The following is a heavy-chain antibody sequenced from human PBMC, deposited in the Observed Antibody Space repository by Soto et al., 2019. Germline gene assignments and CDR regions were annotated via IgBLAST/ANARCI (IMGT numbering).Heavy chain of an antibody. Sequence: SETLSPTWTVSGGSISSYYWSWIRQPPGKGLEWIGYIYYFGSTNYNYNPSLKSRVTISVDTSKNQFSLKLSSVTAADTAVYYCARHSPDSDWLSQFDYWGQGTLVTVSS. CDR2: IYYFGSTNY. CDR1: GGSISSYY. J-gene: IGHJ4*02. CDR3: ARHSPDSDWLSQFDY. V-gene: IGHV4-59*08. D-gene: IGHD3-9*01.